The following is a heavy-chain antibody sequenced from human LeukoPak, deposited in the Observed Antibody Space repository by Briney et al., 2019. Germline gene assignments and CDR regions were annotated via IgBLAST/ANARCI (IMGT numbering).Heavy chain of an antibody. CDR3: ARGDYYYSYYMDV. Sequence: SETLSLTCTVSGGSISTYYWNWIRQPPGKGLEWIGYIYYSGSTNYNPSLKSRVTISVDTSKKQFSLKQSSVTAADTAMYYCARGDYYYSYYMDVWGKGTTVTVSS. V-gene: IGHV4-59*01. CDR2: IYYSGST. CDR1: GGSISTYY. J-gene: IGHJ6*03.